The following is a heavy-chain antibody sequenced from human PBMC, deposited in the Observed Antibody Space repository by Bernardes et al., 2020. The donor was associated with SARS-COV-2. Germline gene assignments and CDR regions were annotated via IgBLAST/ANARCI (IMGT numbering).Heavy chain of an antibody. CDR3: ARGWALEPGSYSFGYYYGMDV. CDR1: GFTFSSFS. Sequence: GGSLRLSCTASGFTFSSFSMNWVRQTPGRGLEWIAYISTTSSVVNYADSVKGRFTVSRDNAKNTLYLQMNSLRAEDTAVYYCARGWALEPGSYSFGYYYGMDVWGQGTTVTVSS. D-gene: IGHD1-26*01. CDR2: ISTTSSVV. V-gene: IGHV3-48*04. J-gene: IGHJ6*02.